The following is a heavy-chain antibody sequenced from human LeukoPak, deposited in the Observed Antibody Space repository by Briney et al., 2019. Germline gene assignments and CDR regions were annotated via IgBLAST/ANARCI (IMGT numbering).Heavy chain of an antibody. CDR1: GFIFNNAW. Sequence: GGSLRLSCEGSGFIFNNAWMSWIRQAPRKGLEWVGRVRTTAEGETTDYAAPVRGRFTISRDDSKSTVYLQMNSLETEDTAIYYCTAGLGKTDDDSWGQGTLVTVSS. J-gene: IGHJ4*02. V-gene: IGHV3-15*01. D-gene: IGHD4-11*01. CDR3: TAGLGKTDDDS. CDR2: VRTTAEGETT.